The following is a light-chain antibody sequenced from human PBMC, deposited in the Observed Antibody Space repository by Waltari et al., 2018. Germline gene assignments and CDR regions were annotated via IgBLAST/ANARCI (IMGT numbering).Light chain of an antibody. CDR2: EGT. CDR3: SSYADSNLRV. CDR1: SSDVAGYNY. J-gene: IGLJ3*02. Sequence: QSALTQPPSASGSPGQSVTISCTGTSSDVAGYNYVSWYQQHPGKAPKFMIYEGTKRPSGVPDRFSGSKSGNTASLTVSVLQAEDEADSYCSSYADSNLRVFGGGAKLTVL. V-gene: IGLV2-8*01.